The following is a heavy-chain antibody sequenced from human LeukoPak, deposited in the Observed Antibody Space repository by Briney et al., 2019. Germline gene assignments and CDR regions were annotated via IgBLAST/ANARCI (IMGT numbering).Heavy chain of an antibody. D-gene: IGHD2-8*01. Sequence: ASVKVSCKASGGTFSSYAISWVRQAPGQGLEWVGGIIPIFGTANYAQKFQGRVTITADESTSTAYMELSSLRSEDTAVYYCARGGGTRQSTPYYYYMDVWGKGTTVTVSS. CDR3: ARGGGTRQSTPYYYYMDV. CDR2: IIPIFGTA. J-gene: IGHJ6*03. V-gene: IGHV1-69*13. CDR1: GGTFSSYA.